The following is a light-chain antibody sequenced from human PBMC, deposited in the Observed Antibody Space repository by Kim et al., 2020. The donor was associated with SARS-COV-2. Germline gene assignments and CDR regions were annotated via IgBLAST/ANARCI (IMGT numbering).Light chain of an antibody. Sequence: FPQEGAPPSRRANESVTYHSLACYQQNPGKAPSLLMFGASRRATGIPERFTGRGSGTDFTLRISRLDPEDLAVYHCQQYSTSLTFVEGARLEIK. CDR3: QQYSTSLT. CDR1: ESVTYHS. CDR2: GAS. J-gene: IGKJ5*01. V-gene: IGKV3-20*01.